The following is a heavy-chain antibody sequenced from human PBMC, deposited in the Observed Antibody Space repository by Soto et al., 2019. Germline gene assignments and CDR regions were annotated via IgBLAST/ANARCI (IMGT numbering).Heavy chain of an antibody. CDR3: ARKAWSRSADNCFDP. J-gene: IGHJ5*02. V-gene: IGHV1-2*02. Sequence: QVQLVQSGAEVKKPGASVKVSCKASGYTFTGYYMHWVRQAPGQGLEWMGWTNPNSGGTNHAQKFQGRVTMTRDTSISTAYMELSRMRSDDTAVYYCARKAWSRSADNCFDPWGQGTLVVFSS. CDR2: TNPNSGGT. CDR1: GYTFTGYY. D-gene: IGHD3-3*01.